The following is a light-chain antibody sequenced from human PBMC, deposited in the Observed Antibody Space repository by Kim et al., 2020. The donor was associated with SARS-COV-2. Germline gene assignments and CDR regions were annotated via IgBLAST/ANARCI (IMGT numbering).Light chain of an antibody. V-gene: IGLV2-14*03. J-gene: IGLJ3*02. CDR3: SSYTSRSTLVV. Sequence: QSALIQPASVSGSPGQSITISCTGTTTDVGGYKYVSWYQQYPGKAPKLIIYDVDYRPSGISDRFSGSKSGNTASLAISGLQAEDEAHYYCSSYTSRSTLVVFGGGTQLTVL. CDR2: DVD. CDR1: TTDVGGYKY.